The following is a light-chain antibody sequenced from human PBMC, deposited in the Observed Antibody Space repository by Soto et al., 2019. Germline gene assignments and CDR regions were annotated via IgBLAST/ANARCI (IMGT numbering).Light chain of an antibody. CDR3: QHYNSYSEA. J-gene: IGKJ1*01. CDR2: KAS. Sequence: DIQMTQSPSPLSGSVGDRVTITCRASQTISSWSAWYQQKPGKAPKLLIYKASTLKSGVPSRFSGSGSGTEFTLTISSLQPDDFATYYCQHYNSYSEAFGQGTKVELK. V-gene: IGKV1-5*03. CDR1: QTISSW.